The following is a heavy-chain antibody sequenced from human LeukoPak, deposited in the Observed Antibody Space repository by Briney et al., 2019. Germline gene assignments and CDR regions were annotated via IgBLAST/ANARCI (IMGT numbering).Heavy chain of an antibody. CDR1: GFMFSDYG. CDR3: AKEGDRGEALYYYYMDV. J-gene: IGHJ6*03. Sequence: GRSLRLSCAASGFMFSDYGMHWVRQAPGKGLEWVAAIWYDGSNIFYADSVKGRSTISRDNSKNALYLQMNSLRAEDTADYYCAKEGDRGEALYYYYMDVWGNGTTVTVSS. CDR2: IWYDGSNI. D-gene: IGHD3-10*01. V-gene: IGHV3-33*06.